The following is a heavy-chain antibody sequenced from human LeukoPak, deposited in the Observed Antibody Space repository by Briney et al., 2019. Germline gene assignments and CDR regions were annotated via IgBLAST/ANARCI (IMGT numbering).Heavy chain of an antibody. Sequence: GGSLRLSCAASGFTFSSYEMNWVRQAPGKGLEWVSYISSSGSTIYYADSVKGRFTISRDNSKNTLYLQMNSLRAEDTAVYYCAKGDVAVTAMNYFDYWGQGTLVTVSS. CDR2: ISSSGSTI. V-gene: IGHV3-48*03. CDR1: GFTFSSYE. J-gene: IGHJ4*02. CDR3: AKGDVAVTAMNYFDY. D-gene: IGHD2-21*02.